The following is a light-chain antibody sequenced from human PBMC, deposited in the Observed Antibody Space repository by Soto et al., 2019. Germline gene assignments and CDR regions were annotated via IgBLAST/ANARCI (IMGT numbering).Light chain of an antibody. CDR2: GAS. CDR3: QQYKDWPLT. J-gene: IGKJ1*01. CDR1: QSVDSY. Sequence: EIVMTQSPATLSVSPGERATLSCRASQSVDSYLAWYQQKPGQVPRLLLYGASSRATGIPARFSGSGSGTEFTLTISSLQSEDFAVYYCQQYKDWPLTFGQGTKVEIK. V-gene: IGKV3-15*01.